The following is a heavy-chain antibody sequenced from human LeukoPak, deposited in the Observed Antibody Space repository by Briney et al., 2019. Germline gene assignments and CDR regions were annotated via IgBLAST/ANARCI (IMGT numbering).Heavy chain of an antibody. CDR3: ARLAPYPGIWASEY. D-gene: IGHD1-14*01. Sequence: SETLSLTCTVSGDSMRGHYWSWIRQPPGKGLEWIGWIYYNGNTKYKPSLQSRVTISVDTSKSQFFLKVHSVTAADTAVYYCARLAPYPGIWASEYWGQGTLVSVSS. J-gene: IGHJ4*02. V-gene: IGHV4-59*08. CDR1: GDSMRGHY. CDR2: IYYNGNT.